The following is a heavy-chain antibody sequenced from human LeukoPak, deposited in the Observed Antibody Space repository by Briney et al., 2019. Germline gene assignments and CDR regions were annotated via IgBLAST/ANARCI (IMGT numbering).Heavy chain of an antibody. V-gene: IGHV1-8*01. CDR1: GYTFTNYD. CDR2: MNPNSGNT. D-gene: IGHD4-17*01. CDR3: ARTNGDLDY. J-gene: IGHJ4*02. Sequence: ASVKVSCTASGYTFTNYDINWVRQATGQGLEWMGWMNPNSGNTGYAQNFQGRVTMTRDTSICTAYMQVTSLRSEDTAIYYCARTNGDLDYWGQGTLVTVSS.